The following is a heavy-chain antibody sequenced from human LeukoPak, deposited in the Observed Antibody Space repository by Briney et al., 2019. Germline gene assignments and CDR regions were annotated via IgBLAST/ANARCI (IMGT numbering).Heavy chain of an antibody. J-gene: IGHJ4*02. CDR1: GFTFSSYA. CDR3: AKSRDGYPTGADY. Sequence: PGGSLRLSCAASGFTFSSYAMSWVRQAPGKGLEWVSAISGSGGSTYYADSVKGRSTISRDNSKNTLYLQMNSLRAEDTAVYYCAKSRDGYPTGADYWGQGILVTVSS. D-gene: IGHD5-24*01. V-gene: IGHV3-23*01. CDR2: ISGSGGST.